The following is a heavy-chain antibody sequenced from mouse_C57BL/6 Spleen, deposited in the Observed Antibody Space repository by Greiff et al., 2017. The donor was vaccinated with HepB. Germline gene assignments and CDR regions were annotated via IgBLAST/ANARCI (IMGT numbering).Heavy chain of an antibody. J-gene: IGHJ2*01. CDR2: IDPSDSET. V-gene: IGHV1-52*01. D-gene: IGHD1-1*01. CDR1: GYTFTSYW. Sequence: VQLQQPGAELVRPGSSVKLSCKASGYTFTSYWMHWVKQRPIQGLEWIGNIDPSDSETHYNQKFKDKATLTVDKSSSTAYMQLSSLTSEDSAVYYCARDYYGSNGYWGQGTTLTVSS. CDR3: ARDYYGSNGY.